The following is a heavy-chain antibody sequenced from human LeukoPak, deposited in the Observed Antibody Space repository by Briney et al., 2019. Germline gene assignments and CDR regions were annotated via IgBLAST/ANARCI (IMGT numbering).Heavy chain of an antibody. CDR1: GGSISSYY. J-gene: IGHJ4*02. V-gene: IGHV4-59*08. Sequence: SETLSLTCTVSGGSISSYYWSWIRQPPGKGLEWMGYIYYSGSTNYNPSLKSRVTISVDTSKNQFSLKLSSVPAADTAVYYCARHIGGYYFDYWGQGILVTVSS. CDR3: ARHIGGYYFDY. D-gene: IGHD1-26*01. CDR2: IYYSGST.